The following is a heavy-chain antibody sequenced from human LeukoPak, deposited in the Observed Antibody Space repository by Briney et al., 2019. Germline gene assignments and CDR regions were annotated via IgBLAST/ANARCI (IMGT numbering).Heavy chain of an antibody. CDR2: IIPIFGTA. D-gene: IGHD6-25*01. CDR1: GGTFSSYA. CDR3: ARAAPNYYYYMDV. V-gene: IGHV1-69*05. Sequence: ASVKVSCKASGGTFSSYAISWVRQAPGQGLEWMGGIIPIFGTANYAQKFQGGVTITTDDSTSTAYMELSSLRSEDTAVYYCARAAPNYYYYMDVWGKGTTVTVSS. J-gene: IGHJ6*03.